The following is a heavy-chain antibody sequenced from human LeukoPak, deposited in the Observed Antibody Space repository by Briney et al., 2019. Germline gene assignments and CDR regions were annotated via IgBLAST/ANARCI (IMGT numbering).Heavy chain of an antibody. D-gene: IGHD2-21*01. CDR1: GDSITNSRYY. J-gene: IGHJ6*02. V-gene: IGHV4-61*01. CDR3: AREFLYGMDV. CDR2: IYYSGST. Sequence: SETLSLTCTVSGDSITNSRYYWSWIRQPPGKGLEWIGYIYYSGSTNYNPSLKSRVTISVDTSKNQFSLKLSSVTAADTAVYYCAREFLYGMDVWGQGTTVTVSS.